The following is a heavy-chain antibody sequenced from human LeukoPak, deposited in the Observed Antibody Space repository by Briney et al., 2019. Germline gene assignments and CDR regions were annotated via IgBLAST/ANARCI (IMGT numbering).Heavy chain of an antibody. CDR3: AKDLAGTVTTFWGY. J-gene: IGHJ4*02. V-gene: IGHV3-23*01. CDR2: ISGSGSGT. D-gene: IGHD4-17*01. CDR1: GFTFSSYA. Sequence: GGSLRLSCAASGFTFSSYAMSWVRQAPGKGLEWVSAISGSGSGTYYADSVKGRFTISRDNSKNTLYLQMSSLTAEDTAVYYCAKDLAGTVTTFWGYWGQGTLVTVSS.